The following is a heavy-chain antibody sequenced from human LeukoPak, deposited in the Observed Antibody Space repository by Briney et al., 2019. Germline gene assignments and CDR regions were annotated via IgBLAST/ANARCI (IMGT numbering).Heavy chain of an antibody. CDR2: ITATGGNT. V-gene: IGHV3-23*01. CDR3: AKRGNSGLYFFDY. CDR1: GFIFSNSG. D-gene: IGHD1/OR15-1a*01. Sequence: GGSLSLSCAASGFIFSNSGMSWVRQPPGKGPEWVSSITATGGNTFYSDSVKGRSTISRDNSKNTLYLQLNNMTTGDTALYYCAKRGNSGLYFFDYWVQGILVTVFS. J-gene: IGHJ4*02.